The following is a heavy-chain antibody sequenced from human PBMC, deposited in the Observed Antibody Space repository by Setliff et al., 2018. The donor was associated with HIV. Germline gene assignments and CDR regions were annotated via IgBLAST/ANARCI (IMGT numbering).Heavy chain of an antibody. Sequence: GGSLRLSCAASGFTFSIYEMNWVRQAPGKGLEWVSYMTASGSNIHYMDSVKGRFTISRDNARTSLFLEMRSLRDEDTAVYLCANLWELGAWGQGTLVTVSS. J-gene: IGHJ5*02. CDR1: GFTFSIYE. CDR3: ANLWELGA. CDR2: MTASGSNI. D-gene: IGHD3-16*01. V-gene: IGHV3-48*03.